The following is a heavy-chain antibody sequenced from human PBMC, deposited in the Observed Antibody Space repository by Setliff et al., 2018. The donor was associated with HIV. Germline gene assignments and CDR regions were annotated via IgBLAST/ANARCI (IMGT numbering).Heavy chain of an antibody. CDR3: ARAPSLVHDAFDI. V-gene: IGHV1-69*04. CDR2: IIPILGIA. CDR1: GYTFTSYY. Sequence: GASVKVSCKASGYTFTSYYMHWVRQAPGQGLEWMGIIIPILGIADYALKFQGRVSISADKSTSTAYMELSSLRSEDTAVFYCARAPSLVHDAFDIWGQGTMVT. D-gene: IGHD3-10*01. J-gene: IGHJ3*02.